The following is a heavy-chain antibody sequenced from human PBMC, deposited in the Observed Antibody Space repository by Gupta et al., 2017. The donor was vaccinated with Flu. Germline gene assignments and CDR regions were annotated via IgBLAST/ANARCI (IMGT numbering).Heavy chain of an antibody. V-gene: IGHV3-74*01. CDR3: ARAPTVTTSGPDY. Sequence: VQLVESGGGLVQPGGSLRLSCEVSGFTFSSCWMHWVRQSPGKGLVWVSFINSDGSRTTYADSVKGRFTISRDNAKNTLHLQANDLRLEDTAIYYCARAPTVTTSGPDYWGRGTLVTVS. J-gene: IGHJ4*02. CDR1: GFTFSSCW. CDR2: INSDGSRT. D-gene: IGHD4-17*01.